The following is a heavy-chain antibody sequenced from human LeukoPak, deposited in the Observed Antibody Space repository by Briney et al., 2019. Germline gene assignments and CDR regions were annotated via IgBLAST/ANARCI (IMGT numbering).Heavy chain of an antibody. V-gene: IGHV4-34*01. J-gene: IGHJ6*03. CDR3: ARRWNYGRNYYIDV. CDR1: GGSFSNYY. Sequence: SETLSLTCAVYGGSFSNYYWSWIRQPPGKGMEWIGEINDSGRTNYNPSLMSRVTRSVDTSKNQFSLRLTAVTATDTGVYYCARRWNYGRNYYIDVWGKGATVSVSS. CDR2: INDSGRT. D-gene: IGHD1-7*01.